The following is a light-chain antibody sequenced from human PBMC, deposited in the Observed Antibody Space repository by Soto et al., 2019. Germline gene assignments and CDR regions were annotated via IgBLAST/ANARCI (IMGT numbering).Light chain of an antibody. CDR3: SSYAGSNNLV. CDR2: EVS. J-gene: IGLJ3*02. Sequence: QSALTQPASVSGSPGQSITISCTGTSSDVGGYNYVSWYQQHPGKAPKFIIYEVSKRPSGVPDRFSGSKSGDTASLTVSGLQAEDEADYYCSSYAGSNNLVFGGGTKLTVL. CDR1: SSDVGGYNY. V-gene: IGLV2-8*01.